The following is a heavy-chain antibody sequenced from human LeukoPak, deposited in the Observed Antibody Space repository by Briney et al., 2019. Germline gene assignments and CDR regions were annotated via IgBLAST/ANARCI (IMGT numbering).Heavy chain of an antibody. J-gene: IGHJ6*03. D-gene: IGHD5-18*01. CDR3: AKDLRRQLWSGYYMDV. CDR1: GFTFSSYA. V-gene: IGHV3-23*01. Sequence: QPGGSLRLSCAASGFTFSSYAMSWVRQAPGKGLEWVSAISGSGGSTYYADSVKGRFTISRDNSKNTLYLQMNGLRAEDTAVYYCAKDLRRQLWSGYYMDVWGKGTTVTVSS. CDR2: ISGSGGST.